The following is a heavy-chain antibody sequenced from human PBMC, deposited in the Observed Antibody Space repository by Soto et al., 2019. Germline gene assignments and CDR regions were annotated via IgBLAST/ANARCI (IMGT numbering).Heavy chain of an antibody. V-gene: IGHV3-33*01. CDR2: IWYDGSNK. J-gene: IGHJ6*02. CDR1: GFTFSSYG. D-gene: IGHD6-19*01. CDR3: ARGRRVIAVAGPVYYYYGMDV. Sequence: GGSLRLSCAASGFTFSSYGMHWVRQAPGKGLEWVAVIWYDGSNKYYADSVKGRFTISRDNSKNTLYLQMNSLRAEDTAVYYCARGRRVIAVAGPVYYYYGMDVWGQGTTVTVSS.